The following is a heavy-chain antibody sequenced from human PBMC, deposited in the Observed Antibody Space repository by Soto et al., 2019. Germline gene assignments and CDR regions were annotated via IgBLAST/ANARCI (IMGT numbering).Heavy chain of an antibody. CDR3: VSQRTSVLTQAYFDY. V-gene: IGHV4-39*01. Sequence: SETLSLTCTVSGGSVSNSNYYWGWIRQSPGKGLEWIGSVYYGGRSYSKSSVKSRVTISVDTSKNQFSLNLNSVTASDTAVYFCVSQRTSVLTQAYFDYWGPGAMITVYS. CDR1: GGSVSNSNYY. J-gene: IGHJ4*02. D-gene: IGHD2-8*01. CDR2: VYYGGRS.